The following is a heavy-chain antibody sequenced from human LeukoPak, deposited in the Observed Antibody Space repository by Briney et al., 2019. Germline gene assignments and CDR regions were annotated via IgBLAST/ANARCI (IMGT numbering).Heavy chain of an antibody. V-gene: IGHV1-69*05. CDR3: ARVVVIESYYYYYMDV. CDR2: IIPIFGTA. J-gene: IGHJ6*03. D-gene: IGHD3-22*01. CDR1: GGTFTSYA. Sequence: SVKVSCKASGGTFTSYAISWVRQAPGQGLEWMGGIIPIFGTANYAQKFQGRVTITTDESTSTAYMELSSLRSEDTAVYYCARVVVIESYYYYYMDVWGKGTTVTVSS.